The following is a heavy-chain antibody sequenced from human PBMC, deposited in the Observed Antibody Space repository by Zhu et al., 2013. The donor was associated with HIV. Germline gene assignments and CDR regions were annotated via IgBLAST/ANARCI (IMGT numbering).Heavy chain of an antibody. CDR2: IYYSGST. D-gene: IGHD2-2*01. CDR1: GGSISSGDYY. Sequence: QVQLQESGPGLVKPSQTLSLTCTVSGGSISSGDYYWSWIRQPPGKGLEWIGYIYYSGSTYYNPSLKSRVTISVDTSKNQFSLKLSSVTAADTAVYYCARDEVVPAAMGHYYYYGMDVWGQGTTVTVSS. J-gene: IGHJ6*02. V-gene: IGHV4-30-4*01. CDR3: ARDEVVPAAMGHYYYYGMDV.